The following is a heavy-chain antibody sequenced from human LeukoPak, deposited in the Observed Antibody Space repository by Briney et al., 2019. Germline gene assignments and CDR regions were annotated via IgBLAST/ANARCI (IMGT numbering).Heavy chain of an antibody. CDR3: ARDSQSQSARDYYEILTGYYSYNWFDP. Sequence: PGRSLRLSCAASGFTFSSYAMHWVRQAPGKGLEWVAVISYDGSNKYYADSVKGRFTISRDNSKNTLYLQMNSLRAEDTAVYYCARDSQSQSARDYYEILTGYYSYNWFDPWGQGTLVTVSS. CDR2: ISYDGSNK. V-gene: IGHV3-30*04. J-gene: IGHJ5*02. D-gene: IGHD3-9*01. CDR1: GFTFSSYA.